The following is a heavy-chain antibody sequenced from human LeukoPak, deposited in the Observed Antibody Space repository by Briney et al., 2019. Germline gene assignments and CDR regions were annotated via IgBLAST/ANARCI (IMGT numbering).Heavy chain of an antibody. CDR1: GFTFSSYS. J-gene: IGHJ4*02. CDR2: ISRTSRYI. V-gene: IGHV3-21*04. Sequence: GGSLRLSCAASGFTFSSYSMNWVRQVPGKGLEWVSCISRTSRYIYYADSVKGRFTISRDNSKNTLYLQMNSLRVEDTAVYYCARVGEGAAKDWGQGTLVTVSS. CDR3: ARVGEGAAKD. D-gene: IGHD2-15*01.